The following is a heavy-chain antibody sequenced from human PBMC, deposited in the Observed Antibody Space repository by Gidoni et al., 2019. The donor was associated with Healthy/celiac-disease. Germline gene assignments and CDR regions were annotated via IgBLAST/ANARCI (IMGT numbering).Heavy chain of an antibody. CDR1: GYTLTEVA. J-gene: IGHJ4*02. Sequence: QVPLVQSGAEVKKPGASVKVSCKVSGYTLTEVALHWGRQAPGKGLEWMGGFAPEDGETIYAQKFQGRVTMTEDTSTDTAYMELSNLKSEDTAVYYCAARRYTSGWYADYWGQGTLVTVSS. V-gene: IGHV1-24*01. D-gene: IGHD6-19*01. CDR2: FAPEDGET. CDR3: AARRYTSGWYADY.